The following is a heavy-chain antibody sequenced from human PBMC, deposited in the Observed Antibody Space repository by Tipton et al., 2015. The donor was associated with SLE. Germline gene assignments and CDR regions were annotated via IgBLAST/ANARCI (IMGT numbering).Heavy chain of an antibody. CDR1: GFTFSSYS. CDR2: ISSSSSYI. V-gene: IGHV3-21*03. J-gene: IGHJ3*02. CDR3: ARVSVYDSSGYSSPSAFDT. D-gene: IGHD3-22*01. Sequence: GSLRLSCAASGFTFSSYSMNWVRQAPGKGLEWVSSISSSSSYIYYADSVKGRFTISRDNAKNSLYLQMNSLRAEDTAVYYCARVSVYDSSGYSSPSAFDTWGQGTMVTVSS.